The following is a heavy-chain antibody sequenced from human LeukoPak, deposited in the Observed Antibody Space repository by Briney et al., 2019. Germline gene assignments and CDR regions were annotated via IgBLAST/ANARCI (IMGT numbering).Heavy chain of an antibody. J-gene: IGHJ4*02. V-gene: IGHV4-39*01. Sequence: SETLSLTCTVSGGSISSSSYYWGWIRQPPGKGLEWIGSIYYSGSTYYNPSLKSRVTISVDTSKNQFSLRLTSVTAADTAVYYCARGEDILTGFSTPLFDYWGQGTLLTVSS. CDR1: GGSISSSSYY. CDR3: ARGEDILTGFSTPLFDY. CDR2: IYYSGST. D-gene: IGHD3-9*01.